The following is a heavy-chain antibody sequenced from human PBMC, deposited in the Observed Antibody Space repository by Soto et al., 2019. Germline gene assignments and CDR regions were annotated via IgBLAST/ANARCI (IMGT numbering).Heavy chain of an antibody. CDR2: INHSGST. Sequence: QVQLQQWGAGLLKPSETLSLTCAVYGGSFSGYYWSWIRQPPGKGLEWIGEINHSGSTNYNPSHKSRFTKSVDTSTTHVSRKLCSVTAADTDVYYCGREAADSTAYYFDYWGQGTLVTGSS. V-gene: IGHV4-34*01. CDR1: GGSFSGYY. CDR3: GREAADSTAYYFDY. D-gene: IGHD6-13*01. J-gene: IGHJ4*02.